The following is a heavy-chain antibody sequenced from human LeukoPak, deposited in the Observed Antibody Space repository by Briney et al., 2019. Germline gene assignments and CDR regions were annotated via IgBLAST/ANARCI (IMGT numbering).Heavy chain of an antibody. Sequence: ASVKVSCKASGYTFTGYYMHWVRQAPGQGLEWMGWIFPSSGGPRYAQKFQGRVTMTRDTSISTAYMELSSLRSDDTAVYYWARKGEVYGDYDYWGQGTLVTVSS. V-gene: IGHV1-2*02. CDR2: IFPSSGGP. CDR3: ARKGEVYGDYDY. CDR1: GYTFTGYY. D-gene: IGHD4-17*01. J-gene: IGHJ4*02.